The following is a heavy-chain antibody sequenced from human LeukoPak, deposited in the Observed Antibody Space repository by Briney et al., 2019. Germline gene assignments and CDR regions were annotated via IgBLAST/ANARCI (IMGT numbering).Heavy chain of an antibody. V-gene: IGHV1-69*04. CDR2: IIPILGIA. CDR1: GGTFSSYT. CDR3: ARDDSSGSFDY. Sequence: SVKVSCKASGGTFSSYTISWVRQAPGQGLEWMGRIIPILGIANYAQEFQGRDTITADKSTSTAYMELSSLRSEDTAVYYCARDDSSGSFDYWGQGTLVTVSS. J-gene: IGHJ4*02. D-gene: IGHD3-22*01.